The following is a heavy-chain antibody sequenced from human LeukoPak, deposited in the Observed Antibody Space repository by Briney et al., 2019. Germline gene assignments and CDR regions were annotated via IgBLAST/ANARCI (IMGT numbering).Heavy chain of an antibody. D-gene: IGHD3-9*01. V-gene: IGHV3-53*01. Sequence: PGGSLRLSCAASGFSVSSNHMSWVRQAPGMGLEWVSLLYTDGTTHYADAVKGRFTISRDKSKNTLYLKMNSLRAEDRAVYHCARSRDILRYKYAMDVWGQGTTVTVSS. CDR2: LYTDGTT. CDR1: GFSVSSNH. CDR3: ARSRDILRYKYAMDV. J-gene: IGHJ6*02.